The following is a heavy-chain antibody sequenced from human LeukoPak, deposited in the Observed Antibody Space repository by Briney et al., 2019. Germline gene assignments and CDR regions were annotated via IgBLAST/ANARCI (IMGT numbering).Heavy chain of an antibody. J-gene: IGHJ5*02. Sequence: MPSETLSLTCTVSGGSISSGGYYWSWIRQHPGKGLEWIGYIYYSGSTYYNPSLKSRVTISVDTSKNQFSLKLSSVTAADTAVYYCATQQILWWPPAWFDPWGQGTLVTVSS. CDR3: ATQQILWWPPAWFDP. CDR1: GGSISSGGYY. D-gene: IGHD2-21*01. CDR2: IYYSGST. V-gene: IGHV4-31*03.